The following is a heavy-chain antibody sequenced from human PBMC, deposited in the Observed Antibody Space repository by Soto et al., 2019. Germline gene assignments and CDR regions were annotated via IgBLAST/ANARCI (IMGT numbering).Heavy chain of an antibody. CDR3: ARLGPYDSSGSVDY. V-gene: IGHV3-7*01. D-gene: IGHD3-22*01. Sequence: GGSLRLSCAASGFTFSTYWMSWVRQAPGKGLEWLANIKQDGSEKYYVDSVRGRFTISRDNAKNSLYLQMNSLRAEDTAVYYCARLGPYDSSGSVDYWGQGTLVTVSS. J-gene: IGHJ4*02. CDR1: GFTFSTYW. CDR2: IKQDGSEK.